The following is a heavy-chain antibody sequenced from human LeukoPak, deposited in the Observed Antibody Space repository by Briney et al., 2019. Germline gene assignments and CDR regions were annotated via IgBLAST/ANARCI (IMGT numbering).Heavy chain of an antibody. V-gene: IGHV1-2*02. CDR3: ARDYPAKSTIFGVNYYYYYMDV. J-gene: IGHJ6*03. CDR2: INPNSGGT. Sequence: GASVKVSCKASGYTFTGYYMHWVRQAPGQGLEWMGWINPNSGGTNYAQKFQGRVTMTRDTSISTAYMELSRLRSDDTAVYYCARDYPAKSTIFGVNYYYYYMDVWGKGPRSPSP. CDR1: GYTFTGYY. D-gene: IGHD3-3*01.